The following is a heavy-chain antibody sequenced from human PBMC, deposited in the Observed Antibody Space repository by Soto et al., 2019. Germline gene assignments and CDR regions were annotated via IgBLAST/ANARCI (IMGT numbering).Heavy chain of an antibody. CDR1: GGSISSSNW. CDR3: ARSPRSISAGGIDF. V-gene: IGHV4-4*02. Sequence: PSETLSLTCAVSGGSISSSNWWSWVRQPPGKGLEWIGEIYHTGTTNYKPSLKSRVTISVDKSKNHFSLKLSSVTAADTAVYYCARSPRSISAGGIDFWGQGILVTVSS. J-gene: IGHJ4*02. CDR2: IYHTGTT. D-gene: IGHD6-13*01.